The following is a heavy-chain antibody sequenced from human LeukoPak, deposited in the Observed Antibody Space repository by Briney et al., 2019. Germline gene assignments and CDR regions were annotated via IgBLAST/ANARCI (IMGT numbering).Heavy chain of an antibody. J-gene: IGHJ4*02. CDR1: GYTFTSYG. CDR2: ISAYNGNT. D-gene: IGHD1-1*01. CDR3: AMTAAGTFCIDY. V-gene: IGHV1-18*01. Sequence: ASVTVSCKASGYTFTSYGISWVRQAPGQGLEWMGWISAYNGNTNYAQKLQGRVTMTTDTSTSTAYMELRSLRSDDTAVYYCAMTAAGTFCIDYWGQGTLVTVSS.